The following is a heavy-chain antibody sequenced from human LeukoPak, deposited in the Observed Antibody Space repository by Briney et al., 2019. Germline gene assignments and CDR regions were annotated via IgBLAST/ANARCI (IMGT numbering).Heavy chain of an antibody. D-gene: IGHD6-13*01. CDR2: MNPNSGNT. Sequence: ASVKVSCKASGYTFTSYDINWVRQATGQGLEWMGWMNPNSGNTGYAQKFQGRVTMTRNTSISTAYMELSSLRSEDTAVYYCARSTHSSSWYWNYYYYMDVWGKGTTVTISS. CDR3: ARSTHSSSWYWNYYYYMDV. CDR1: GYTFTSYD. J-gene: IGHJ6*03. V-gene: IGHV1-8*01.